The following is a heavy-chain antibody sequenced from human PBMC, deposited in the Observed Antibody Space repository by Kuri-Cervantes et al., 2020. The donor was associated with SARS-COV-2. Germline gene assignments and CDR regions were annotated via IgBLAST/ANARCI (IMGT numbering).Heavy chain of an antibody. J-gene: IGHJ4*02. CDR1: GGSFSGYY. CDR2: INHSGSA. V-gene: IGHV4-34*01. D-gene: IGHD3-9*01. Sequence: SETLSLTCAVYGGSFSGYYWSWIRQPPGRGLEWIGEINHSGSANYNPSLKSRVTISVDTSKNPFSLKLNSVTAADTAVYYCARLYYDNLTGYYRHYFDYWGQGTLVTVSS. CDR3: ARLYYDNLTGYYRHYFDY.